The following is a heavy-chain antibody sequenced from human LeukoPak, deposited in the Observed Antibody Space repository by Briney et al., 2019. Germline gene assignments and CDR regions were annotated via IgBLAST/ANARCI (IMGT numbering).Heavy chain of an antibody. CDR1: GFTFTNAW. CDR3: TTERYSSSWSNY. V-gene: IGHV3-15*01. D-gene: IGHD6-13*01. J-gene: IGHJ4*02. CDR2: VKSKTGGGTI. Sequence: GGSLRLSCAASGFTFTNAWMSWVRQAPGKGLEWVGRVKSKTGGGTIDYAAPVKGRFTISRDDSKNTLYLQMNSLKTEDTAVYYCTTERYSSSWSNYWGQGTLVTVSS.